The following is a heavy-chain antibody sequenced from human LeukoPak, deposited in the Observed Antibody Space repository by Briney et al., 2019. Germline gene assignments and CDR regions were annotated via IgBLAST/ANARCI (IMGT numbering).Heavy chain of an antibody. Sequence: GESLKISCKGAGYSFTNSWIGWVRQMPGKGLEWMGIIYPGDSDTRYSPSFQGQVTISADKSISTAYLQWSSLKASDTAMYYCARPGSNYYYGSGTYFSAFEIWGQGTMVTVSS. V-gene: IGHV5-51*01. D-gene: IGHD3-10*01. J-gene: IGHJ3*02. CDR3: ARPGSNYYYGSGTYFSAFEI. CDR1: GYSFTNSW. CDR2: IYPGDSDT.